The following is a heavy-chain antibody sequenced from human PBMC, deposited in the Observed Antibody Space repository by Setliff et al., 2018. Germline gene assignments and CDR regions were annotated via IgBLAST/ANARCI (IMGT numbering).Heavy chain of an antibody. CDR3: ARGLSYYDSSGSLLAPYAFDI. J-gene: IGHJ3*02. Sequence: PSETLSLTCTVSGDSISSGSYYWTWIRQPAGKGLEWIGHFHTGGSTNYNRSLRSRVSISVDTSKNQFSLKLSSVTAADTAIYYCARGLSYYDSSGSLLAPYAFDIWGQGTMVTVSS. CDR1: GDSISSGSYY. CDR2: FHTGGST. V-gene: IGHV4-61*09. D-gene: IGHD3-22*01.